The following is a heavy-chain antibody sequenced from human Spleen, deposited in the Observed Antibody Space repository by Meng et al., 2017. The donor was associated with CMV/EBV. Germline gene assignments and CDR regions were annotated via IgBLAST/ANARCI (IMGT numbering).Heavy chain of an antibody. CDR2: IRFDGTNK. D-gene: IGHD6-6*01. Sequence: LSLTCAASGFTFSSYAMHWVRQAPGKGLEWVANIRFDGTNKYHADSVNGRFTISRDNSKNTLYLQMNSLRAEDTAVYYCATGTRHLCYYYGMDVWGQGTTVTVSS. CDR1: GFTFSSYA. V-gene: IGHV3-30*02. CDR3: ATGTRHLCYYYGMDV. J-gene: IGHJ6*02.